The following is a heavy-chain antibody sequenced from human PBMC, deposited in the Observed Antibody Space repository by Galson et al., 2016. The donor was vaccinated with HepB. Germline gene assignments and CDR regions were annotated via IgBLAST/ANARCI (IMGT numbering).Heavy chain of an antibody. CDR3: ARHEAGSGDSRGYFDY. CDR2: TNELGTER. D-gene: IGHD3-22*01. V-gene: IGHV3-7*01. CDR1: GFSFSSFW. J-gene: IGHJ4*02. Sequence: LRLSCAASGFSFSSFWMSWVRQAPGKGLEWVGSTNELGTERYYVDSVKGRFTILRANSKNSVYLRMNALSDEDTAVYYCARHEAGSGDSRGYFDYWGQGTLVTVSS.